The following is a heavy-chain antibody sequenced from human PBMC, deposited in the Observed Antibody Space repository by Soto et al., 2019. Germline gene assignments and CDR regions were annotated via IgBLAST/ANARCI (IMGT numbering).Heavy chain of an antibody. D-gene: IGHD6-19*01. CDR1: GFTFSDHF. J-gene: IGHJ4*02. Sequence: EVQLVESGGGLVQPGGSLRLSCAASGFTFSDHFMQWVRQAPGKGLEWVGSARHKAGNYMTEYAASVKCRFTISRDESKNSLFLQMNRLETEETALYYCTSQQRSSSDWYSYWAQATLVTVSS. CDR2: ARHKAGNYMT. CDR3: TSQQRSSSDWYSY. V-gene: IGHV3-72*01.